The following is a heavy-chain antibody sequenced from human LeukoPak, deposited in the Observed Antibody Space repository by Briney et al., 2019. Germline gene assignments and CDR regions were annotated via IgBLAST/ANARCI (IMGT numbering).Heavy chain of an antibody. D-gene: IGHD1-26*01. CDR3: AGEKQSGSDAFDI. J-gene: IGHJ3*02. V-gene: IGHV4-39*07. CDR2: IYYSGST. Sequence: SETLSLTCTVSGGSISSYYWGWIRQPPGKGLEWIGRIYYSGSTYYNPSLKSRVTISVDTSKNQFSLKLSSVTAADTAVYYCAGEKQSGSDAFDIWGQGTMVTVSS. CDR1: GGSISSYY.